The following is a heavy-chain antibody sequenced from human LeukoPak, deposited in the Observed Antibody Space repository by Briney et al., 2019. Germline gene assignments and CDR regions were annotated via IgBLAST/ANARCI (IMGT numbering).Heavy chain of an antibody. V-gene: IGHV3-23*01. Sequence: GGSLRLSCSASGFTFSSYAMNWVRQAPGKGLEWVPTVSTSGDNTYYADSVKGRFTISRDNSKNTLYLQMSSLRAEDTAVYYCAPNPNKWLRNYWGHGTLVTVSS. D-gene: IGHD5-12*01. CDR3: APNPNKWLRNY. J-gene: IGHJ4*01. CDR2: VSTSGDNT. CDR1: GFTFSSYA.